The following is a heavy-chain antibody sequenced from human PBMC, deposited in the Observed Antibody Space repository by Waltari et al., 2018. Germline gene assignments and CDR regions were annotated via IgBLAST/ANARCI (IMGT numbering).Heavy chain of an antibody. J-gene: IGHJ4*02. V-gene: IGHV3-7*03. CDR1: GFTFSNHW. D-gene: IGHD2-15*01. CDR3: ARDLGYCSGDTCYTVLDS. Sequence: EVQLVESGGGLVQPGGSLRLSCAASGFTFSNHWMSWVRQAPGKGLEWVAHKNLDGSRKYYVDAVKGRFTFSRDNPKNPLFLQMDSLRAEDTAVYFCARDLGYCSGDTCYTVLDSWGQGALVTVSS. CDR2: KNLDGSRK.